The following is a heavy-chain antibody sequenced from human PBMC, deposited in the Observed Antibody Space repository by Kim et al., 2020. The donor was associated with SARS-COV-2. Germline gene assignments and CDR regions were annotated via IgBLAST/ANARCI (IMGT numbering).Heavy chain of an antibody. D-gene: IGHD3-3*01. CDR2: INWNGGST. V-gene: IGHV3-20*01. CDR3: ARASITIFDSWFDP. Sequence: GGSLRLSCAGSGFTFDDYGMSWVRQAPGKGLEWVSGINWNGGSTGYADSVKGRFTISRDNAKNSLYLQMNSLRAEDTALYHCARASITIFDSWFDPWGQGTLVTVSS. CDR1: GFTFDDYG. J-gene: IGHJ5*02.